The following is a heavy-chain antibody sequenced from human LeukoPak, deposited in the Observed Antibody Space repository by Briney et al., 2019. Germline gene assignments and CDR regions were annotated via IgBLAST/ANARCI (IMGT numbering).Heavy chain of an antibody. J-gene: IGHJ5*02. D-gene: IGHD3-3*01. Sequence: ASVKVSCKASGYTFTGYYMHWVRQAPGQGLEWMGWINPNSGGTNYAQKFQGRVTMTRDTSISTAYMEPSRLRSDDTAVYYCARVADFGVVINWFDPWGQGTLVTVSS. CDR1: GYTFTGYY. V-gene: IGHV1-2*02. CDR2: INPNSGGT. CDR3: ARVADFGVVINWFDP.